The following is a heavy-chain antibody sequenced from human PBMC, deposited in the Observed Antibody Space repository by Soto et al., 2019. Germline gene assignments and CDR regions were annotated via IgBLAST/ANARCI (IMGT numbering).Heavy chain of an antibody. D-gene: IGHD2-15*01. CDR3: AVVVAAQIDY. Sequence: GSVKVSCKASGYNFTSNSIGWVRQAPGQGLEWMGWINPYIGNTKYAQKFQGRVTITADASTSTAYMELSSLRSEDTAVYYCAVVVAAQIDYWGQGTLVTVSS. J-gene: IGHJ4*02. CDR1: GYNFTSNS. V-gene: IGHV1-18*04. CDR2: INPYIGNT.